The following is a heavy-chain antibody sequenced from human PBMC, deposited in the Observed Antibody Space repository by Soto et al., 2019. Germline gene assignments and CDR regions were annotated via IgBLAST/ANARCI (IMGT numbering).Heavy chain of an antibody. CDR1: GYTFTSYD. Sequence: QVQLVQSGAEVRRPGASVKVACKASGYTFTSYDINWVRQAPGQGLEWMGWMSPNSGDRGYAQKFQGRVTMTRDTSITTAYMELGSLRSEDAAVYYWARGWDEYSSSLTANWFDPWGQGTLVTVSS. CDR3: ARGWDEYSSSLTANWFDP. D-gene: IGHD6-6*01. V-gene: IGHV1-8*01. J-gene: IGHJ5*02. CDR2: MSPNSGDR.